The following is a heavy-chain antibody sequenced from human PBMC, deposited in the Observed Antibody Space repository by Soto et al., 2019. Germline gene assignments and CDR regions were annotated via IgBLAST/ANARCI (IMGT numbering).Heavy chain of an antibody. D-gene: IGHD3-22*01. CDR3: ARGTFTMIVVVPTPMDY. J-gene: IGHJ4*02. CDR2: INAGNGNT. V-gene: IGHV1-3*01. CDR1: GYTFTSYA. Sequence: ASVKVSCKASGYTFTSYAMHWVRQAPGQRLAWMGWINAGNGNTKYSQKFQGRVTITRDTSASTAYMELSSLRSEDTAVYYCARGTFTMIVVVPTPMDYWGQGTLVTVSS.